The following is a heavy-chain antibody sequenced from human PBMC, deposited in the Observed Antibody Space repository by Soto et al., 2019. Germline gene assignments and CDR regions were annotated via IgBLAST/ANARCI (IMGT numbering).Heavy chain of an antibody. CDR2: ISTYNGNT. CDR3: ARDREYNWNYNWFDP. V-gene: IGHV1-18*04. J-gene: IGHJ5*02. Sequence: ASVKVSCKASGISFINHYVHWVRQAPGQGPEWMGWISTYNGNTNFTQKLQGRVTMTTDTSTSTAYMELRSLRSDDTAVYYCARDREYNWNYNWFDPWGQGTLVTVSS. CDR1: GISFINHY. D-gene: IGHD1-7*01.